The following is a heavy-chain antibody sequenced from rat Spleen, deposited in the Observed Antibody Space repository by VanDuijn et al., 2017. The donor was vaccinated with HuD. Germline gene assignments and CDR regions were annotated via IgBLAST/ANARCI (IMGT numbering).Heavy chain of an antibody. CDR1: GFTFSDYY. CDR2: ISYGDSFGHSST. D-gene: IGHD1-9*01. Sequence: EVQLLESDGGLEQPGRSLKLSCVASGFTFSDYYMAWVRQAPTKGLEWVATISYGDSFGHSSTYYRDSVKGRFTISRDNAKSTLSLQMDSLRSEDTATYYCARRHYGYTDYFDYWGQGVMVTVSS. CDR3: ARRHYGYTDYFDY. J-gene: IGHJ2*01. V-gene: IGHV5-29*01.